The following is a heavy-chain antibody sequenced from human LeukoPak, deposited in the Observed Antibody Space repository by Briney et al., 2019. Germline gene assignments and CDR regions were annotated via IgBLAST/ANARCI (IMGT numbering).Heavy chain of an antibody. CDR3: ARPNSSGWYPFDY. CDR2: IYDSGST. V-gene: IGHV4-59*01. D-gene: IGHD6-19*01. CDR1: GASISSYH. J-gene: IGHJ4*02. Sequence: SETLSLTCTVSGASISSYHWSWIRQPPGKGLEWIGYIYDSGSTNYNPSLKSRVTISVDTSKNQLSLKVTSVTAADTAVYYCARPNSSGWYPFDYWGQGTLVTVSS.